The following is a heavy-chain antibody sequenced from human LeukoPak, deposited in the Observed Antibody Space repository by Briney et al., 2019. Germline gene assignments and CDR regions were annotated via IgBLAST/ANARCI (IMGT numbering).Heavy chain of an antibody. J-gene: IGHJ6*03. CDR2: ISGSGFTI. CDR1: GFTLSNYS. D-gene: IGHD6-19*01. CDR3: AKGGIAVASTSYYYYMDV. V-gene: IGHV3-48*01. Sequence: PGGSLRLSCAVSGFTLSNYSMNWVRQAPGKGLEWISYISGSGFTIHYADSVKGRFTISRDNAKNSLYLQMNSLRADDTAVYYCAKGGIAVASTSYYYYMDVWGKGTTVTISS.